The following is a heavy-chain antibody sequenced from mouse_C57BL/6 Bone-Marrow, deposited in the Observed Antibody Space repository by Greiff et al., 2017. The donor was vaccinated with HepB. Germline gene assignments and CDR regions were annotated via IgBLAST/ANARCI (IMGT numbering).Heavy chain of an antibody. D-gene: IGHD1-1*01. Sequence: QVQLKESGAELAKPGASVKLSCKASGYTFTSYWMHCVNQRPGQGLEWIGYINPSSGYTKYNQKFKDKATLTADTSSSTAYMQLSSLTYEDSAVYCCARSGTTVVGAMDYWGQGTSVTVSS. CDR1: GYTFTSYW. V-gene: IGHV1-7*01. J-gene: IGHJ4*01. CDR2: INPSSGYT. CDR3: ARSGTTVVGAMDY.